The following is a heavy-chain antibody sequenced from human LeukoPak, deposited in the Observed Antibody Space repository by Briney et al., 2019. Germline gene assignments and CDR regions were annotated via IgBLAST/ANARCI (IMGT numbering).Heavy chain of an antibody. Sequence: PGGSLRLSCAASEFTFSTYELNWVRQAPGKGLEWVSYISVSGTTINYADSVKGRFTISRDNAKNSLYLQMNSLRAEDTAVYYCAREGGSGDYVPRDAFDIWGQGTMVTVPS. V-gene: IGHV3-48*03. D-gene: IGHD4-17*01. CDR3: AREGGSGDYVPRDAFDI. CDR1: EFTFSTYE. CDR2: ISVSGTTI. J-gene: IGHJ3*02.